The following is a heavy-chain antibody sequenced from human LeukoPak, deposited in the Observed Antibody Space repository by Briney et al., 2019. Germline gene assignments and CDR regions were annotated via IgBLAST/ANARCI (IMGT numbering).Heavy chain of an antibody. CDR1: GGSISSSSYY. V-gene: IGHV4-39*01. D-gene: IGHD1-26*01. CDR3: ARHSEEWELPYYFDY. J-gene: IGHJ4*02. Sequence: SETLSLTCTVSGGSISSSSYYWGWIRQPPGKGLEWIGSIYYSGSTYYNPSLKSRVTISVDTSKNQFSLKLSSVTAADTAVYYCARHSEEWELPYYFDYWGQGTLVTVSS. CDR2: IYYSGST.